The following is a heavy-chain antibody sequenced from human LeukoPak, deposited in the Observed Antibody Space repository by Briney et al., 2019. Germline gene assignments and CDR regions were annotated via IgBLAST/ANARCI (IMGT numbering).Heavy chain of an antibody. Sequence: AGESLKISCKGSGYSFASYWIGWVRQMPGKGLEWMGIIYPGDSDTRYSPSFQGQVTISADKSISTAYLQWSSLKASDTAMYYCARQRSNWNDAHFDHWGQGTLVTVSS. CDR2: IYPGDSDT. V-gene: IGHV5-51*01. D-gene: IGHD1-1*01. J-gene: IGHJ4*02. CDR1: GYSFASYW. CDR3: ARQRSNWNDAHFDH.